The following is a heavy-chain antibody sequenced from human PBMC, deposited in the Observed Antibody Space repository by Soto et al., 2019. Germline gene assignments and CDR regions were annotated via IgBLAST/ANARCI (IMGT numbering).Heavy chain of an antibody. CDR2: IYYSGST. D-gene: IGHD3-10*01. V-gene: IGHV4-31*03. CDR3: ADYGSGRYFDY. CDR1: GGSISNGGYY. J-gene: IGHJ4*02. Sequence: SETLSLTCTVSGGSISNGGYYWSWIRQHPGKSLEWIGYIYYSGSTYYNQSLKSRVTISVDTSKNQFSLKLSSVTAADTAVYYCADYGSGRYFDYWGQGTLVTVSS.